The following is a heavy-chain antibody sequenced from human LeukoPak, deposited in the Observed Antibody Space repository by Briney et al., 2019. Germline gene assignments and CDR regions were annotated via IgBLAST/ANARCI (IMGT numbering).Heavy chain of an antibody. CDR1: GGSFIGYY. J-gene: IGHJ5*02. CDR2: INHSGST. Sequence: SQTLSLACAVYGGSFIGYYWSWIRQPPGEGLEWLGEINHSGSTNYNPSLKSRVTISVDTSKNQFSLKLSSVAAADTAVYYCARGRRAIARWFDPWGQGTLVTVSS. CDR3: ARGRRAIARWFDP. D-gene: IGHD6-13*01. V-gene: IGHV4-34*01.